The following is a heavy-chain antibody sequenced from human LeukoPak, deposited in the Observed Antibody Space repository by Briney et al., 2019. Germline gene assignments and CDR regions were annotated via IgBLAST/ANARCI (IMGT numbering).Heavy chain of an antibody. Sequence: GGSLRLSCSASGFTFRSYAMHWVRQAPGKGLGYVSAISSNGGSTYYADSVKGRFTISRDNSKNTLYLQMSSLRAEDTAVYYCVKDGDTAMVTFDYWGQGTLVTVSS. CDR2: ISSNGGST. D-gene: IGHD5-18*01. V-gene: IGHV3-64D*06. J-gene: IGHJ4*02. CDR3: VKDGDTAMVTFDY. CDR1: GFTFRSYA.